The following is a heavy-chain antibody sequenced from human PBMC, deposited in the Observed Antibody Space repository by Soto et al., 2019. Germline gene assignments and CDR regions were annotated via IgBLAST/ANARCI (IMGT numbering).Heavy chain of an antibody. CDR3: ARDASIAAAGINFYYGMDV. CDR1: GGTFSSYA. CDR2: IIPIFGTA. D-gene: IGHD6-13*01. J-gene: IGHJ6*02. Sequence: QVQLVQSGAEVEKPGSSVKVSCKASGGTFSSYAISWVRQAPGQGLEWMGGIIPIFGTAHYAQKFQGRVTITAHDATSTAYMELSSLRSEDTALSYGARDASIAAAGINFYYGMDVWGLGTTVTGSS. V-gene: IGHV1-69*01.